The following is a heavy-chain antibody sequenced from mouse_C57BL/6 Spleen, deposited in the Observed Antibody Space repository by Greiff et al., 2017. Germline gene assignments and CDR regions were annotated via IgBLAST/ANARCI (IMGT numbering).Heavy chain of an antibody. D-gene: IGHD1-1*01. CDR2: INPNYGTT. CDR3: AREGYGSRDYAMDY. V-gene: IGHV1-39*01. CDR1: GYSFTDYN. Sequence: EVQVVESGPELVKPGASVKISCKASGYSFTDYNMNWVKQSNGKSLEWIGVINPNYGTTSYNQKFKGKATLTVDQSSSTAYMQLNSLTSEDSAVYYCAREGYGSRDYAMDYWGQGTSVTVSS. J-gene: IGHJ4*01.